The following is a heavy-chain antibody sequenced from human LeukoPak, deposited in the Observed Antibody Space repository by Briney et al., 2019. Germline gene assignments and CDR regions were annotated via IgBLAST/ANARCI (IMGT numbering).Heavy chain of an antibody. J-gene: IGHJ4*02. CDR1: GGSISSHH. CDR2: IYYSGST. V-gene: IGHV4-59*08. Sequence: SETLSLTCTVSGGSISSHHWSWIRQPPGKGLEWIGYIYYSGSTKYNPSLKSRVTISVDTSKNQFSLKLSSVTAADTAVYYCARHLDIAAAGTFDYWGQGTLVTVSS. CDR3: ARHLDIAAAGTFDY. D-gene: IGHD6-13*01.